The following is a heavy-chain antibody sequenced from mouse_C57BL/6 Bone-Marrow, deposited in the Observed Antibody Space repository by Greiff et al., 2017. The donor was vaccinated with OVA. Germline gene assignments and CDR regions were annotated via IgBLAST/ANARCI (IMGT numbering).Heavy chain of an antibody. J-gene: IGHJ1*03. V-gene: IGHV1-7*01. CDR1: GYTFTSYW. CDR3: ARSIWYFDV. Sequence: VQLQQSGAELAKPGASVKLSCKASGYTFTSYWMHWVKQRPGQGLEWIGYINPSSGYTKYNQKFKDKATLTVDKSSSTAYMQLSSLTYEDSAVYYCARSIWYFDVWGTGTTVTVSS. CDR2: INPSSGYT.